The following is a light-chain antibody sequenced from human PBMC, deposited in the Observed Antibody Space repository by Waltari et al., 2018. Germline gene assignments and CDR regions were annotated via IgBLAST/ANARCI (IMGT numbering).Light chain of an antibody. J-gene: IGKJ2*01. CDR2: AAS. CDR3: QQSYDSLNT. Sequence: DIQMTQSPSSLSASVGGRVTITCRASRPISTYLNWYQKKPGEAPKLLIYAASKLQVGVPSRFSGSGSGTDFTLTISSLQPEDFVTYYCQQSYDSLNTFGQGTKLDVK. V-gene: IGKV1-39*01. CDR1: RPISTY.